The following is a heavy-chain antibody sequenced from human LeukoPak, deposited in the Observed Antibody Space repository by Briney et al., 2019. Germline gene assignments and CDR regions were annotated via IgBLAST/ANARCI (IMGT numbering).Heavy chain of an antibody. CDR1: GFTFSSYS. Sequence: PGGPLRLSCAASGFTFSSYSMNWVRQAPGKGLEWVSSISSSSSYIYYADSVKGRFTISRDNAKNSLYLQMNSLRAEDPAVYYCTRDGIAAAGTPLDYWGQGTLVTVSS. CDR3: TRDGIAAAGTPLDY. V-gene: IGHV3-21*01. CDR2: ISSSSSYI. D-gene: IGHD6-13*01. J-gene: IGHJ4*02.